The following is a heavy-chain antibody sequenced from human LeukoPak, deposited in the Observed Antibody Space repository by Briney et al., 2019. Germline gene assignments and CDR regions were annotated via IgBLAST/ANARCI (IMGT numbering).Heavy chain of an antibody. Sequence: GGSLRHSRAASRSSVNSNYRSWVRQALRKGLEWVSVISGGGSTYYADSVKGRFTISRDISKNTLYLQMNRLRAEDTAVYYCARGGGSGSYESFDYWGEGALVTVSS. CDR2: ISGGGST. D-gene: IGHD3-10*01. V-gene: IGHV3-53*01. J-gene: IGHJ4*02. CDR3: ARGGGSGSYESFDY. CDR1: RSSVNSNY.